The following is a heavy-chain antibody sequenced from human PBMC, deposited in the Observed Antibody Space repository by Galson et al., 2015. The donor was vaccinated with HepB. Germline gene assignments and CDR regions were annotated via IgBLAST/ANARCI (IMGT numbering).Heavy chain of an antibody. CDR1: GFTFSSYA. CDR2: ISYDGSNK. D-gene: IGHD4-17*01. Sequence: SLRLSCAASGFTFSSYAMHWVRQAPGKGLEWVAVISYDGSNKYYADSVKGRFTISRDNSKNTLYLQMNSLRAEDTAVYYCARDGGPGDYVSGAFDIWGQGTMVTVSS. V-gene: IGHV3-30-3*01. J-gene: IGHJ3*02. CDR3: ARDGGPGDYVSGAFDI.